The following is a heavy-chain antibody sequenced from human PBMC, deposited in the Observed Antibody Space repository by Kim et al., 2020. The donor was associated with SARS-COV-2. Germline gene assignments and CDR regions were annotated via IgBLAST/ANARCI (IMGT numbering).Heavy chain of an antibody. J-gene: IGHJ6*02. CDR1: GYTFSSYE. CDR3: ARGTYRSSGSYSYGLDV. D-gene: IGHD3-10*01. Sequence: ASVKVSCKASGYTFSSYEINWVRQATGQGLEWMGRMNPKSGDTGCAQKFQGRVSMTRDTSTTTAYMEVSRLTSEDTAVYYCARGTYRSSGSYSYGLDVWGRGTTVIVSS. V-gene: IGHV1-8*01. CDR2: MNPKSGDT.